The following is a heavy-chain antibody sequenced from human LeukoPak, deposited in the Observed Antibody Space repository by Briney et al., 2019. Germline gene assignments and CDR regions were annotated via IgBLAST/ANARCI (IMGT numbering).Heavy chain of an antibody. D-gene: IGHD6-13*01. CDR1: GGSISSYY. CDR2: IYTSGST. Sequence: PSETLSLTCTVSGGSISSYYWSWIRQPPGKGLEWIGYIYTSGSTNYNPSLKSRVTISVDTSKNQFSLKLSSVTAADTAVYYCARHGGYSSSWLNWFDPWGQGTLVTVSS. V-gene: IGHV4-4*09. CDR3: ARHGGYSSSWLNWFDP. J-gene: IGHJ5*02.